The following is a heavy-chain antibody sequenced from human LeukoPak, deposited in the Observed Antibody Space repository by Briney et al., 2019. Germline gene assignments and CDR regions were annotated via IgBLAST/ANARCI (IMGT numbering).Heavy chain of an antibody. CDR3: TGSGSSHWFDP. J-gene: IGHJ5*02. D-gene: IGHD3-10*01. CDR2: IIPILGIA. V-gene: IGHV1-69*04. Sequence: SVKVSCKASGGTFSSYAISWVRQAPGQGLEWMGRIIPILGIANYAQKFQGRVTITADKSTSTAYMELSSLRSEDTAVYYCTGSGSSHWFDPWGQGTLVTVSS. CDR1: GGTFSSYA.